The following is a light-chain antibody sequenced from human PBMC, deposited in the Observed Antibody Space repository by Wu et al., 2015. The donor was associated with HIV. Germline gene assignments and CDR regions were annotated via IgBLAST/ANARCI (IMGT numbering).Light chain of an antibody. Sequence: ETVMTQSPATLSVSPGERATLSCRASQNVSSNLAWYQQKRGQAPRLLIYGASTRATGIPDRFSGSGSGTEFTLTISSLQSEDFAVYYCQQYNNWPQSFGQGTKLEIK. CDR1: QNVSSN. CDR3: QQYNNWPQS. V-gene: IGKV3-15*01. J-gene: IGKJ2*03. CDR2: GAS.